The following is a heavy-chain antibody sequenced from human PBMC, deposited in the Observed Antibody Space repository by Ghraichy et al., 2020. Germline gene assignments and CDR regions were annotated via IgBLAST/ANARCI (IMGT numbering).Heavy chain of an antibody. CDR2: ISGTGGST. D-gene: IGHD3-9*01. V-gene: IGHV3-23*01. CDR3: VTRPYYDILTGYGGLDF. J-gene: IGHJ4*02. CDR1: GFTFSSYA. Sequence: GGALRLSCAASGFTFSSYAMRWVRQAPGKGLEWVSAISGTGGSTYYADSVKGRFTISRDNSKNTLYLQINSLRAEDTAVYYCVTRPYYDILTGYGGLDFWGQGTLVTVSS.